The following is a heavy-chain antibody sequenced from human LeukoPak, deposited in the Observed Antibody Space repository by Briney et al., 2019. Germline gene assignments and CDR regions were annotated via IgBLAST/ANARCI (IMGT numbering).Heavy chain of an antibody. Sequence: SETLSLTCTVSGGSISTYSWSWIRQPPGKGLEWIGYIYYSGTPNYNSSLKSRVTISVDTSKNQFSLKLSSVTAADTAVYYCARLDSSGYYVDSWGQGTLVTVSS. CDR2: IYYSGTP. CDR1: GGSISTYS. D-gene: IGHD3-22*01. V-gene: IGHV4-59*08. CDR3: ARLDSSGYYVDS. J-gene: IGHJ5*01.